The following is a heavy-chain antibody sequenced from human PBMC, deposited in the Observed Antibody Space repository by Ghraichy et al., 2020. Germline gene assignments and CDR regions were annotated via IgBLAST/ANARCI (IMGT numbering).Heavy chain of an antibody. CDR3: GRQTRRIGARPTFGFDC. J-gene: IGHJ4*02. V-gene: IGHV4-39*01. D-gene: IGHD6-6*01. Sequence: ESLNISCSVSGDSISSPTYYWGWIRQPPGKGLEWVGSTSYSGSNYNSPSLKSRVIISVDTSKNQLSLNLRTVIAADTAVYYCGRQTRRIGARPTFGFDCWGQGILVTVSS. CDR1: GDSISSPTYY. CDR2: TSYSGSN.